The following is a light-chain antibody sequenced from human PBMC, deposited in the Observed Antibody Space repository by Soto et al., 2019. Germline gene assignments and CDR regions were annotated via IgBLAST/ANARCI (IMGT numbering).Light chain of an antibody. CDR3: QQYTGT. V-gene: IGKV1-5*01. CDR1: ESISTW. Sequence: DIQMTQSPSTLSASVGDRVTITCRASESISTWLAWYQQKPGRAPKLLIYDASNLESGVPSRFSGSSSGTEFILTIDSVQPDDFATDYCQQYTGTFGQGTRVDIK. CDR2: DAS. J-gene: IGKJ1*01.